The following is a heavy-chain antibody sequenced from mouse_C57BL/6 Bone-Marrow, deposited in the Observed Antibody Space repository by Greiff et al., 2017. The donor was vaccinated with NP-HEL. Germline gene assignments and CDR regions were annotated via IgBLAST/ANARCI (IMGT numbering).Heavy chain of an antibody. Sequence: VQLQQSGAELVKPGASVKMSCKASGYTFTTYPIEWMKQSHGKCLEWIGNFHPYNDDTKYNEKFKGKATLTVEKSSSTVYLDLSRIMSVDSSVYYCARRINFDYAMAYWGQGTSVTVSS. D-gene: IGHD1-1*01. CDR3: ARRINFDYAMAY. CDR2: FHPYNDDT. CDR1: GYTFTTYP. J-gene: IGHJ4*01. V-gene: IGHV1-47*01.